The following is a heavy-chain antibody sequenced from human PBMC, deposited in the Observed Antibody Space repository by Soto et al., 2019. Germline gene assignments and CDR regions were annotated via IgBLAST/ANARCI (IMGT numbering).Heavy chain of an antibody. Sequence: QVQLVESGGGVVQPGRSLRLSCAASGFTFSSYGMHWVRQAPGKGLEWVAVISYDGSNKYYADSVKGRFTISRDNSKNTLYLQMNSLRAEDTAVYYCAPWRGAEGNFDYWGQGTLVTVSS. CDR2: ISYDGSNK. V-gene: IGHV3-30*03. J-gene: IGHJ4*02. CDR1: GFTFSSYG. D-gene: IGHD1-26*01. CDR3: APWRGAEGNFDY.